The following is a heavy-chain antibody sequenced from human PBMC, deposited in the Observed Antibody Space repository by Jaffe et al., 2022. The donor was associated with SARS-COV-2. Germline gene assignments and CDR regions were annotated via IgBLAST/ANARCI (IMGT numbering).Heavy chain of an antibody. J-gene: IGHJ3*02. CDR1: GFTFSSYW. V-gene: IGHV3-7*01. CDR3: ARAGRRILSGSLRWADAFDI. CDR2: IKQDGSEK. D-gene: IGHD1-26*01. Sequence: EVQLVESGGGLVQPGGSLRLSCAASGFTFSSYWMSWVRQAPGKGLEWVANIKQDGSEKYYVDSVKGRFTISRDNAKNSLYLQMNSLRAEDTAVYYCARAGRRILSGSLRWADAFDIWGQGTMVTVSS.